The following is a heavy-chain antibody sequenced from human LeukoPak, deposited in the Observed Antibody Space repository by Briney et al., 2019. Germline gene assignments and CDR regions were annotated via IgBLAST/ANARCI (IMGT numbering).Heavy chain of an antibody. D-gene: IGHD3-22*01. J-gene: IGHJ4*02. CDR2: ISGSGGST. CDR1: GFTFSSYA. Sequence: GGSLRLSCAASGFTFSSYAMSWVRQAPGKGLEWVSAISGSGGSTYYADSVKGWFTISRDNSKNTLYLQMNSLRAEDTAVYYCAKGSTYYYDSSGYYYIPFDYWGQGTLVTVSS. CDR3: AKGSTYYYDSSGYYYIPFDY. V-gene: IGHV3-23*01.